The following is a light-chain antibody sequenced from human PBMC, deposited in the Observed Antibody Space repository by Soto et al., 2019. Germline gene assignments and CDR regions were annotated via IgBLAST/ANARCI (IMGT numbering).Light chain of an antibody. CDR1: QSVNSN. CDR2: GAS. Sequence: EVVMTQSPATLSVSPGEGAALSCRASQSVNSNLAWYQQRPGQAPRLLIYGASTRATGIPARFSGSGSGTEFTLTISSLQSEDFAVYYCQQYNNWPMYTFGQGTKVDIK. J-gene: IGKJ2*01. V-gene: IGKV3-15*01. CDR3: QQYNNWPMYT.